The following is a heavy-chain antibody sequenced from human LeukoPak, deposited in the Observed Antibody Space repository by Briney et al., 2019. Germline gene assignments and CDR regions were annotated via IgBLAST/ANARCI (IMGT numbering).Heavy chain of an antibody. V-gene: IGHV3-74*01. D-gene: IGHD2-21*01. CDR1: GFTFSNYW. Sequence: GGSLRLSCAATGFTFSNYWVHWVRQAPGKGLVWVSRINTDGSTTRYADSVKGRFTISRDNAKNTLYLQMNSLRAEDTAVYYCARAGEVIVFDSKFDYWGQRTLVTVSS. CDR3: ARAGEVIVFDSKFDY. J-gene: IGHJ4*02. CDR2: INTDGSTT.